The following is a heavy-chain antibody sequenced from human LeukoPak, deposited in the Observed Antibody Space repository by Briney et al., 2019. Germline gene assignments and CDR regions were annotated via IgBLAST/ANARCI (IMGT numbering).Heavy chain of an antibody. V-gene: IGHV1-2*02. CDR1: GYTFTGYY. CDR2: INPNSGGT. J-gene: IGHJ4*02. Sequence: ASVKVSCKASGYTFTGYYMHWVRQAPGQGLEWMGWINPNSGGTNYAQKFQGRVTMTRDTSISTAYMELSRLRSDDTAVYYCARGARYYDILTGYFKTYYFDYWGQGTLVTVSS. CDR3: ARGARYYDILTGYFKTYYFDY. D-gene: IGHD3-9*01.